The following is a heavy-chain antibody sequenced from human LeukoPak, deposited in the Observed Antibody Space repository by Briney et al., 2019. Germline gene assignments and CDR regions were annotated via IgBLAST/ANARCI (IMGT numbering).Heavy chain of an antibody. CDR3: ARAYEQQLVRFPPGH. Sequence: ASVKVSCKASGYTFTSYGISWVRQAPGQGLEWMGWISAYNGNTNYAQKLQGRVTMTTDTSTSTAYMELRSLRSDDTAVYYCARAYEQQLVRFPPGHWGQGTLVTVSS. J-gene: IGHJ4*02. CDR2: ISAYNGNT. CDR1: GYTFTSYG. V-gene: IGHV1-18*01. D-gene: IGHD6-13*01.